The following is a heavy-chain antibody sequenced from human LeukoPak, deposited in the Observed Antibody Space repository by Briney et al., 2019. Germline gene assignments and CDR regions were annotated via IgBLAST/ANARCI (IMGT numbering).Heavy chain of an antibody. V-gene: IGHV4-59*01. Sequence: SETLSLTCSVSDGSMSSYYWSWIRQPPGKGLEYIGNIYYSGSTKYNPSLKSRVTVSIDTSKSQFSLKLSSVTAADAAIYYCARGGPGSGWPLNWFDPWGQGILVTVSS. CDR2: IYYSGST. J-gene: IGHJ5*02. D-gene: IGHD6-19*01. CDR1: DGSMSSYY. CDR3: ARGGPGSGWPLNWFDP.